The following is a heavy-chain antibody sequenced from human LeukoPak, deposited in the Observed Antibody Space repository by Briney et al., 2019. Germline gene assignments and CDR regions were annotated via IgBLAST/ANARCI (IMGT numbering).Heavy chain of an antibody. V-gene: IGHV4-39*01. D-gene: IGHD3-3*01. J-gene: IGHJ6*03. Sequence: GSLRLSCAASGFTFSSYAMSWIRQPPGKGLEWIGSIYYSGSTYYNPSLKSRVTISVDTSKNQFSLKLSSVTAADTAVYYCARHRAFWSGYNYYYYMDVWGKGTTVTVSS. CDR3: ARHRAFWSGYNYYYYMDV. CDR2: IYYSGST. CDR1: GFTFSSYA.